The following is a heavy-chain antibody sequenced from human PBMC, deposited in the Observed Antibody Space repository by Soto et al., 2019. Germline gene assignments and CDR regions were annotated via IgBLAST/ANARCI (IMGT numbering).Heavy chain of an antibody. Sequence: QVQLQQWGAGLLKPSETLSLTCAVYGGSFSGYYWSWIRQPPGKGLEWIGEINHSGSTNYNPSLKSRVPISVDTSKNQFSLKLSSVTAADTAVYYCARGSIKCSGGSCYGYFQHWGQGTLVTVSS. CDR3: ARGSIKCSGGSCYGYFQH. D-gene: IGHD2-15*01. CDR2: INHSGST. CDR1: GGSFSGYY. V-gene: IGHV4-34*01. J-gene: IGHJ1*01.